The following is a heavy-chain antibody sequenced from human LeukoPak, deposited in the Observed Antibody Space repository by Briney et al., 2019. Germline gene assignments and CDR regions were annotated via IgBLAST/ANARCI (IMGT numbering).Heavy chain of an antibody. J-gene: IGHJ4*02. V-gene: IGHV4-30-4*01. D-gene: IGHD3-10*01. CDR1: GGSISSGDYY. Sequence: SQTLSLTCTVSGGSISSGDYYWSWIRQPPGKGLEWIGYIYYSGSTYYNPSLKSRVTISVDTSKNQFSLKLSSVTAADTAVYYCARIMVRGVYYFDYWGQGTLVTVSS. CDR3: ARIMVRGVYYFDY. CDR2: IYYSGST.